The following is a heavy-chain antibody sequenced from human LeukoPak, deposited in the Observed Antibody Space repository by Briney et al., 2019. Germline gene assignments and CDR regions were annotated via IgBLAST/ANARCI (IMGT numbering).Heavy chain of an antibody. CDR3: ARSAGNGDFGDVDY. CDR2: ISSRSSYI. V-gene: IGHV3-21*06. CDR1: GFVFKMYN. Sequence: GGSLRLSCVASGFVFKMYNMNWVRRAPGKGLEWVSSISSRSSYIHYADSVKGRFTMSRDNAQDFLYLQMNDLRADDTAVYYCARSAGNGDFGDVDYWGHGTLVIVSS. J-gene: IGHJ4*01. D-gene: IGHD4-17*01.